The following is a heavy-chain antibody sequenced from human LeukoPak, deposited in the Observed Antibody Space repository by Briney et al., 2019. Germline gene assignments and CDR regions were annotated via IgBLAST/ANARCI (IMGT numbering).Heavy chain of an antibody. V-gene: IGHV1-69*05. Sequence: ASVKVSSKASGGTFSSYAISWVRQAAGQGLEWMGGIIPIFGTANYAQKFQGRVTITTDESTSTAYMELSSLRSEDTAVYYCARGFYGGRGWFDPWGQGTLVTVSS. J-gene: IGHJ5*02. CDR1: GGTFSSYA. D-gene: IGHD4-23*01. CDR3: ARGFYGGRGWFDP. CDR2: IIPIFGTA.